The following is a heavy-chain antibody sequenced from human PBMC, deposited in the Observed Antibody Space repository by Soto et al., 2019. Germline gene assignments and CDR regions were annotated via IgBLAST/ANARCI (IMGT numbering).Heavy chain of an antibody. V-gene: IGHV4-59*01. CDR2: LYYGRSA. D-gene: IGHD3-22*01. CDR1: GDSISSYY. J-gene: IGHJ4*02. Sequence: QVQLQESGPGLVKPSETLSLTCAVSGDSISSYYCMWIRQPPGKGLESIGYLYYGRSANYNPSLKTRVTLPVDTAMTQCSLALSSMSAADPAVYYCALRSMAVVPDYWGQGTLVTVSS. CDR3: ALRSMAVVPDY.